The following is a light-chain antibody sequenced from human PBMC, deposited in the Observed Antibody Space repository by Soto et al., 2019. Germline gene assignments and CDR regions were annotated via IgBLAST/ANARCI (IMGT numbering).Light chain of an antibody. Sequence: DIVMTQSPDSLAVSLGERATINCKSSQSVLYSSNNKNYLAWYQLKPGQPPKLLIYWASTRESGVPERFSGSESGTDFTLTISSLQAEDVAIYYCQQYYTTPLTFCGGTRVEIK. CDR1: QSVLYSSNNKNY. J-gene: IGKJ4*01. CDR2: WAS. V-gene: IGKV4-1*01. CDR3: QQYYTTPLT.